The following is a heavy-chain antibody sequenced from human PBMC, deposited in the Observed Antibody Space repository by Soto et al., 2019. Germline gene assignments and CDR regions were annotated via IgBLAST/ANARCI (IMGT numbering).Heavy chain of an antibody. Sequence: SETLSLTCTVSGGSISSYYWSWIRQPPGKGLEWIGYIYYSGSTNYNPSLKSRVTISVDTSKNQFSLKLSSVTAADTAVYYCARDSDYYGMDVWGQGTTVTVSS. D-gene: IGHD3-10*01. CDR3: ARDSDYYGMDV. J-gene: IGHJ6*02. CDR1: GGSISSYY. CDR2: IYYSGST. V-gene: IGHV4-59*01.